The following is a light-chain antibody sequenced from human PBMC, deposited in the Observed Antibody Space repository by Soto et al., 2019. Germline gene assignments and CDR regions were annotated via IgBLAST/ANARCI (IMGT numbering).Light chain of an antibody. CDR3: QRYDDSST. CDR1: QSVSSNP. J-gene: IGKJ4*01. Sequence: EIVLTQSPGTLSVSPGERATLSCRASQSVSSNPLAGYQQKPGQAPRLLIYGASSRATGISDRFSGSGSGTDLTLTISRLEHEDFAVYYCQRYDDSSTFGGGPKVELK. CDR2: GAS. V-gene: IGKV3-20*01.